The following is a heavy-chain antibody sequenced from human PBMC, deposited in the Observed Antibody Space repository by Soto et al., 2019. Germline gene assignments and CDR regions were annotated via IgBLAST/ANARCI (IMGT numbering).Heavy chain of an antibody. CDR3: ARGKTQSLGDSSGWYYYGMDV. CDR2: INAGNGNT. CDR1: GYTFNKYA. J-gene: IGHJ6*02. Sequence: ASVKVSCKASGYTFNKYAMQWVRQAPGQRLEWMGWINAGNGNTKYSQKFQGRVTITRDTSASTAYMELSSLRSEDTAVYYCARGKTQSLGDSSGWYYYGMDVWG. D-gene: IGHD6-19*01. V-gene: IGHV1-3*01.